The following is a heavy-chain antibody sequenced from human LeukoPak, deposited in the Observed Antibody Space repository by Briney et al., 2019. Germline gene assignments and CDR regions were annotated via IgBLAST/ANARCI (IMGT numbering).Heavy chain of an antibody. J-gene: IGHJ5*02. D-gene: IGHD3-10*01. CDR2: ISAYNGNT. CDR3: ARNNYYGSGSYYSWFDP. CDR1: GYTFTSYG. V-gene: IGHV1-18*01. Sequence: ASVKVSCKASGYTFTSYGISWVRQAPGQGLEWMGWISAYNGNTNYAQKLQGRVTMTTDTSTSTAYMELRSLRSDDTALYYCARNNYYGSGSYYSWFDPWGQGTLVTVSS.